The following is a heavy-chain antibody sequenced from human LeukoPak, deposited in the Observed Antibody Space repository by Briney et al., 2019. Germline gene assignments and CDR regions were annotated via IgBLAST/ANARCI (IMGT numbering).Heavy chain of an antibody. CDR1: GFTFDDYA. Sequence: PGRSLRLSCAASGFTFDDYAMHWVRQAPGKGLEWVSGISWNSGSIGYADSVKGRFTISRDNAKNSLYLQMNSLRAEDTALYYCANSRGLAAPLDYWGQGTLVTVSS. D-gene: IGHD6-13*01. CDR2: ISWNSGSI. CDR3: ANSRGLAAPLDY. V-gene: IGHV3-9*01. J-gene: IGHJ4*02.